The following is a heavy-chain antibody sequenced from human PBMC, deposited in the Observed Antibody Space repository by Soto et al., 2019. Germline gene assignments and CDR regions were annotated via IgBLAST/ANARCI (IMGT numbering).Heavy chain of an antibody. Sequence: QVQLVQSGAEVKKPGSSVKVSCKASGGTFSSYAISWVRQAPGQGLEWMGGIIPIFGTANYAQKFQGRVTITADESTSTAYMEPSSLRSEDTAVYYCASHLDYGGNSDNTDYWGQGTLVTVSS. D-gene: IGHD4-17*01. V-gene: IGHV1-69*01. J-gene: IGHJ4*02. CDR1: GGTFSSYA. CDR3: ASHLDYGGNSDNTDY. CDR2: IIPIFGTA.